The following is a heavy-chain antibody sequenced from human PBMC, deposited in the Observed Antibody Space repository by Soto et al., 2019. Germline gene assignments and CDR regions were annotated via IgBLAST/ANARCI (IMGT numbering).Heavy chain of an antibody. V-gene: IGHV4-59*12. J-gene: IGHJ5*02. CDR1: GGSISSYY. CDR3: ARSIDP. CDR2: IYYSGST. Sequence: SETLSVTCSVSGGSISSYYWSCIRQPPGKGLEWIGYIYYSGSTNYNPSLKSRVTISVDTSKNQFSLKLSSVTAADTAVYYCARSIDPWGQGTLVTVSS.